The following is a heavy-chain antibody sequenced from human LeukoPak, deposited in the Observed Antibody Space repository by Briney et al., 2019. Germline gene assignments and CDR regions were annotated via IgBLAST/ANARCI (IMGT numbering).Heavy chain of an antibody. Sequence: PSETLSLTCTVSGVSISSYYWFWIRQPAGKGLEWIGRIYTSGSTNYNPSFKSRVTISLDQRKNQVSPRAASVTAADPAVYFRERVHIPSTGYYFHFLDVWGKGTTVTVS. CDR2: IYTSGST. V-gene: IGHV4-4*07. CDR3: ERVHIPSTGYYFHFLDV. CDR1: GVSISSYY. D-gene: IGHD2-8*02. J-gene: IGHJ6*03.